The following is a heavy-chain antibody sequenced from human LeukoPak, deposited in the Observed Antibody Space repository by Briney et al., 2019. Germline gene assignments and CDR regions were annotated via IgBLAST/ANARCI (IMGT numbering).Heavy chain of an antibody. CDR1: GYTFTGYY. CDR2: IDPNNGGT. J-gene: IGHJ5*02. CDR3: SSRGETSGWEWFDP. D-gene: IGHD6-19*01. V-gene: IGHV1-2*02. Sequence: ASVKVSCKASGYTFTGYYMHWVRQAPGQGLEWLGWIDPNNGGTSYAREVQGRVTMTRDTFISTAYMELNSQRFDDTAVYYCSSRGETSGWEWFDPWGQGTLVTVSS.